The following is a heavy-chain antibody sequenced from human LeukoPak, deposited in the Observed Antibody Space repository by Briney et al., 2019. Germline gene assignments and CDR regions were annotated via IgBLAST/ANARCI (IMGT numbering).Heavy chain of an antibody. J-gene: IGHJ4*02. D-gene: IGHD3-3*01. CDR3: ARSLHLEWLFPY. CDR1: GYTFTSYD. CDR2: MNPNSGNT. Sequence: ASVKVSCKASGYTFTSYDINWVRQATGQGLEWMGWMNPNSGNTGYAQKFQGRVTITRNTSISTAYMELSSLRSEDTAVYYCARSLHLEWLFPYWGQGTLVTVSS. V-gene: IGHV1-8*03.